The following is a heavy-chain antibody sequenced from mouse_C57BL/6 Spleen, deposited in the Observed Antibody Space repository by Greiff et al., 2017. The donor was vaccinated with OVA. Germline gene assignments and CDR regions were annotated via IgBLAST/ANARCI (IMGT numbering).Heavy chain of an antibody. D-gene: IGHD1-1*01. V-gene: IGHV5-17*01. J-gene: IGHJ1*03. CDR1: GFTFSDYG. CDR3: ASPAYYGSSYGYFDV. Sequence: EVQLVESGGGLVKPGGSLKLSCAASGFTFSDYGMHWVRQAPEKGLEWVAYISSGSSTIYYADTVKGRFTISRDNAKNTLFLQMTSLRSEDTAMYYCASPAYYGSSYGYFDVWGTGTTVTVSS. CDR2: ISSGSSTI.